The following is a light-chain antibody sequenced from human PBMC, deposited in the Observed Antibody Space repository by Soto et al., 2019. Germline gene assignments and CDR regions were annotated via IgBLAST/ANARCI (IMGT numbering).Light chain of an antibody. CDR3: CSYAGSSTFYV. J-gene: IGLJ1*01. CDR1: KSDAGRYNL. Sequence: QSVLTQPASVTGSPGQSITISCTNTKSDAGRYNLLSSYQHHPCTAPKLRSYEASRRRCGWSIRFAGSNPCTTAPLPVAGLQAEDEADYYCCSYAGSSTFYVFGTGTKVIV. CDR2: EAS. V-gene: IGLV2-23*01.